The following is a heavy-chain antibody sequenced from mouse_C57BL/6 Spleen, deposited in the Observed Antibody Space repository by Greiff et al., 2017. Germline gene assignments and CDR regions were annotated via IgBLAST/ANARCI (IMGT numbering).Heavy chain of an antibody. CDR2: ISGGGGNT. CDR1: GFTFSSYT. Sequence: EVQLVESGGGLVKPGGSLKLSCAASGFTFSSYTMSWVRQTPEKRLEWVATISGGGGNTYYPDSVKGRFTISRDNAKNTLYLQMSSLRSEDTALYDCARRDGYYGGAMDYWGQGTSVTVSS. V-gene: IGHV5-9*01. J-gene: IGHJ4*01. CDR3: ARRDGYYGGAMDY. D-gene: IGHD2-3*01.